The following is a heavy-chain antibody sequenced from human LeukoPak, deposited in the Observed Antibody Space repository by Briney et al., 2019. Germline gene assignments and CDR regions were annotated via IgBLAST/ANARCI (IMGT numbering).Heavy chain of an antibody. V-gene: IGHV5-51*01. CDR2: IYPGDSDT. Sequence: GESLKISCKGSGYRFTSYWIGWVRQMPGKGLEWMGIIYPGDSDTRYSPSFQGQVTISADKSISTAYLQWSSLKASDTAMYYCARGGYTGRRGGGYFDYWGQGTLVTVSS. CDR1: GYRFTSYW. J-gene: IGHJ4*02. CDR3: ARGGYTGRRGGGYFDY. D-gene: IGHD1-26*01.